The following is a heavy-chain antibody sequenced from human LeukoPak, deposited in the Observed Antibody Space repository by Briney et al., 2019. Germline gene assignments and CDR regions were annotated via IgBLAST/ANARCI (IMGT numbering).Heavy chain of an antibody. V-gene: IGHV3-23*01. D-gene: IGHD2-2*01. CDR3: AGCISKNCDDAIDI. Sequence: PGGSLRLSCAASGFTFSSYAMSWVRQAPGKGLEWVSGISDSGGSTYYADSVKGRFTISRDNSKNTLYLQMNSLRAEDTAVYYCAGCISKNCDDAIDIWGHGTMVSVSS. CDR1: GFTFSSYA. J-gene: IGHJ3*02. CDR2: ISDSGGST.